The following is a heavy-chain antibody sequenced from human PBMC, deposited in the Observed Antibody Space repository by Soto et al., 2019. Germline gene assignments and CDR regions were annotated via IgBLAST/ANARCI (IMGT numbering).Heavy chain of an antibody. V-gene: IGHV3-15*07. CDR3: TTDSYSTIIIVRFDY. J-gene: IGHJ4*01. Sequence: GGSLRLSCAASGFTFSNAWINWVRQAPGKGLEWVGRVKSKTRGGTTDYAEPVKGRFAISRDDSNNMVYLQMNSLKIEDTAVYYCTTDSYSTIIIVRFDYWGHGTLVTVSS. D-gene: IGHD3-22*01. CDR2: VKSKTRGGTT. CDR1: GFTFSNAW.